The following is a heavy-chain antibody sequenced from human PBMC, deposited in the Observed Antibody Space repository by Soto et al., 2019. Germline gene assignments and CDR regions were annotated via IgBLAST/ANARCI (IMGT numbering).Heavy chain of an antibody. CDR3: AKVPGWFDP. Sequence: EVQLVESGGGLVQPGRSLRLSCAASGFSFDDYAMHWVRQAPGKGLEWVSGISWNSGKIGYADSVKGRFTISRDNAKKSLYLQMNSLRDEDTALYYCAKVPGWFDPWGQGTLVTVSS. CDR2: ISWNSGKI. CDR1: GFSFDDYA. V-gene: IGHV3-9*01. J-gene: IGHJ5*02. D-gene: IGHD3-10*01.